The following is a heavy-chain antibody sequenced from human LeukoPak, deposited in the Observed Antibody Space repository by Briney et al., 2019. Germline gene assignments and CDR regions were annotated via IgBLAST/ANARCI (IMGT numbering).Heavy chain of an antibody. Sequence: SETLSLTCTVSGGSISSSSYYWGWIRQPPGKGLEWIGRIYYSGSTYYNPSLKSRVTISVDTSKNQFSLKLSSVTAADTAVYYCARGAMVRGVIMGFDYWGQGTLVTVSS. CDR2: IYYSGST. CDR1: GGSISSSSYY. J-gene: IGHJ4*02. CDR3: ARGAMVRGVIMGFDY. D-gene: IGHD3-10*01. V-gene: IGHV4-39*07.